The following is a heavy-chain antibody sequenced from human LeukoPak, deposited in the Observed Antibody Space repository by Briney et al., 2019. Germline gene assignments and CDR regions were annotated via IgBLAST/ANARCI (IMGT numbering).Heavy chain of an antibody. CDR3: ARHEFDSGSLPYFDY. V-gene: IGHV4-59*08. J-gene: IGHJ4*02. D-gene: IGHD3-10*01. Sequence: PSETLSLTCTVSGGSIRGYYWSWIRQPPGKGLEWIGYIYYSGSTNYNPSLKSRVTISVDTSKNQFSLKLSAVTAAVTAVYYCARHEFDSGSLPYFDYWGQGILVTVSS. CDR1: GGSIRGYY. CDR2: IYYSGST.